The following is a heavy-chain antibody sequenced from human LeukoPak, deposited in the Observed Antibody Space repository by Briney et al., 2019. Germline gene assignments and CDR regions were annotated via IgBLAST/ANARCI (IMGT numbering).Heavy chain of an antibody. V-gene: IGHV3-64*01. CDR2: INGGNGGST. J-gene: IGHJ4*02. CDR1: GFTFSSYA. Sequence: GGSLRLSCAASGFTFSSYAMHWVRQTPGKGLEYVSAINGGNGGSTYYANSVKGRFTISRDNSKNTLYLQMGSLRGEDMAVYYCARASTTVITQGHFDYWGQGTLVTVSS. CDR3: ARASTTVITQGHFDY. D-gene: IGHD4-23*01.